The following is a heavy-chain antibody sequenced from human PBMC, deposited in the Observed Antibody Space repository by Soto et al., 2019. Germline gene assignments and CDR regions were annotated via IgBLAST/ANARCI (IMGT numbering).Heavy chain of an antibody. D-gene: IGHD5-12*01. CDR2: ISGSGGST. CDR1: GFTFSSYA. Sequence: EVQLLESGGGLVQPGGSLRLSCAASGFTFSSYAMSWVRQAPGKGLEWVSAISGSGGSTYYADSVKGRFTISRDNSKNTLYLQMNSLRAEDTAVYYCAKDSSKDSSGYDFEPFDYWGQGTLVTVSS. CDR3: AKDSSKDSSGYDFEPFDY. V-gene: IGHV3-23*01. J-gene: IGHJ4*02.